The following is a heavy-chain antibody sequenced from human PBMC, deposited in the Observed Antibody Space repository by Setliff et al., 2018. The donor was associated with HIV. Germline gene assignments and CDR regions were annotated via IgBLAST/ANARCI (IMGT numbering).Heavy chain of an antibody. CDR3: ASYRKAERWLQLGGNFDY. Sequence: SETLSLTCTVSGGSISSSSYYWGWIRQPPGEGLEWIGSIYYSGSTYYNPSPKSRVTISVDTSKNQFSLKLSSVTAADTAVYYCASYRKAERWLQLGGNFDYWGQGTLVTVSS. D-gene: IGHD5-12*01. CDR2: IYYSGST. CDR1: GGSISSSSYY. V-gene: IGHV4-39*01. J-gene: IGHJ4*02.